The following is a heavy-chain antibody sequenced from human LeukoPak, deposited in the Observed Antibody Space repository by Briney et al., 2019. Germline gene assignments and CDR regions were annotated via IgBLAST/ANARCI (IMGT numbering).Heavy chain of an antibody. CDR1: GGTFSSYA. CDR3: ARRTGYCSSTSCYKGYFQH. CDR2: IIPIFGTA. V-gene: IGHV1-69*13. J-gene: IGHJ1*01. Sequence: SVKVSCKASGGTFSSYAISWVRQAPGQGLEWMGGIIPIFGTANYAQKFQGRVTITADESTSTAYMGLSSLRSEDTAVYYCARRTGYCSSTSCYKGYFQHWGQGTLVTVSS. D-gene: IGHD2-2*02.